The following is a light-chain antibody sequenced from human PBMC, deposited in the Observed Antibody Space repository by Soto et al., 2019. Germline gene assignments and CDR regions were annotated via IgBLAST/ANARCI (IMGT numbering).Light chain of an antibody. CDR1: QGISSA. CDR2: DAS. J-gene: IGKJ4*01. Sequence: AIQLTQSPSSLSASVGDRVTITCRASQGISSALAWYQQKPGKAPKLLIYDASSLESGVPSRFSGSGSGTDFTLTSSSLQPEDFATYYCQQFNNYRLTFGGGTKVEIK. V-gene: IGKV1D-13*01. CDR3: QQFNNYRLT.